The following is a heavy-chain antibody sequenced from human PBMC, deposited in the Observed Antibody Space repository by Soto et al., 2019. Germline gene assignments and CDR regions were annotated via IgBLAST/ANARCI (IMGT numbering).Heavy chain of an antibody. V-gene: IGHV1-2*02. CDR2: INPYTGGT. D-gene: IGHD2-8*01. J-gene: IGHJ6*02. Sequence: ASVKVSCKASGYTFTGYYVLWVRQAPGQGPECMGWINPYTGGTNYAQKFQGRVTMTRDTSISTAYMELTRLTSDDTAIYYCARGDSTDCSNGVCSFFYNHDMDVWGQGTTVTVSS. CDR1: GYTFTGYY. CDR3: ARGDSTDCSNGVCSFFYNHDMDV.